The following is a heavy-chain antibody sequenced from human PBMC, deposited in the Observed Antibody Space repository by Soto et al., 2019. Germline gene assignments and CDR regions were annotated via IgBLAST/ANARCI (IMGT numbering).Heavy chain of an antibody. CDR1: GFTFSSYA. J-gene: IGHJ4*02. V-gene: IGHV3-23*01. CDR3: AKDFLDYYDSSGYSH. CDR2: ISGNGITA. Sequence: PGGSLRLSCAASGFTFSSYAMNWVRQAPGKGLEWVSGISGNGITAYYADSVKGRFTISRDNSKNTLHLQMNSLRAEDTALYYCAKDFLDYYDSSGYSHWGQGTLVTVSS. D-gene: IGHD3-22*01.